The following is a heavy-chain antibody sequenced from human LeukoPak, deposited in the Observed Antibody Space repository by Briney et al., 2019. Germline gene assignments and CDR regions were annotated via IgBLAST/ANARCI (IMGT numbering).Heavy chain of an antibody. D-gene: IGHD3-3*01. CDR2: IPSDGSNK. J-gene: IGHJ4*02. CDR1: GFTFSYYG. V-gene: IGHV3-30*02. Sequence: PGGSLRLSCAATGFTFSYYGMHWVRQAPGKGLEWVAFIPSDGSNKYYADFVKGRFTISRDSSKNTLFLQINSLRPEDTAVYYCARDFEWSFDYWGQGSLVTVSS. CDR3: ARDFEWSFDY.